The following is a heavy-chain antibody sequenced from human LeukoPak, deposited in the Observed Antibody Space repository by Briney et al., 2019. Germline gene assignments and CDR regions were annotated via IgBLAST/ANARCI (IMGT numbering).Heavy chain of an antibody. CDR1: GYTFTGYY. V-gene: IGHV1-2*02. J-gene: IGHJ6*03. CDR2: INPNSGGT. Sequence: ASVKVSCKASGYTFTGYYMHWVRQAPGQGLEWMGCINPNSGGTNYAQKFQGRVTMTRDTSISTAYMELSRLRSDDTAVYYCARDVVATIGDYYYYYMDVWGKGTTVTISS. D-gene: IGHD5-12*01. CDR3: ARDVVATIGDYYYYYMDV.